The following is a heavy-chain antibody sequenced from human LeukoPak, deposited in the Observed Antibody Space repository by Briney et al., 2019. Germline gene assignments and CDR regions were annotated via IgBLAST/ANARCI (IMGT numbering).Heavy chain of an antibody. CDR1: GLTFTNAW. Sequence: SGGSLRLSSATSGLTFTNAWMSWFRQAPGKGLEWVGRIKSKTDGGTSDYAAPVQGRFTISRDDPKNTLYLQMNSLKIEDTAVYYCATDPGEWEPIWGQGTMVTVSS. CDR2: IKSKTDGGTS. V-gene: IGHV3-15*01. CDR3: ATDPGEWEPI. D-gene: IGHD1-26*01. J-gene: IGHJ3*02.